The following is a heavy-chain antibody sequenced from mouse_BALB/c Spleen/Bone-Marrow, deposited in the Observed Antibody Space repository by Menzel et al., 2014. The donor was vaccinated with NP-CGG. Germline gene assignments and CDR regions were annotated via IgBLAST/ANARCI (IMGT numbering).Heavy chain of an antibody. CDR2: INSDGGIT. Sequence: EVQLQQSGGGLVQPGESLKLSCESNEYEFPSHDMSWVRKTPEKRLGLVAAINSDGGITNYPDTMERRFTISRDNTKKTLYLQMSSLRSEDTALYYCARHGFYYAMDYWGQGTSVTVSS. CDR1: EYEFPSHD. CDR3: ARHGFYYAMDY. J-gene: IGHJ4*01. V-gene: IGHV5-2*01.